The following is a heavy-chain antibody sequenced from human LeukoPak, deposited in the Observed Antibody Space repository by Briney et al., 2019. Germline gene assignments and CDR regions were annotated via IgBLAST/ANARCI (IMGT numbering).Heavy chain of an antibody. Sequence: ASVKVSCKASGYTFTGYGISWVRQAPGQGLEWMGWISAYNGYKNYAQKLQGRVTMTTDTSTSTAYMELRSLRSDDTAVYYCALEDAAAVKDDWGEGTLATVSS. CDR1: GYTFTGYG. CDR2: ISAYNGYK. CDR3: ALEDAAAVKDD. V-gene: IGHV1-18*01. D-gene: IGHD6-13*01. J-gene: IGHJ4*02.